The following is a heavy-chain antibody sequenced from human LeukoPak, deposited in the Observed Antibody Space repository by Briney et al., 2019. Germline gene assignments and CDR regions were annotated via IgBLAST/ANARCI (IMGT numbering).Heavy chain of an antibody. CDR1: GGSLSSYY. CDR3: ARGRATVTPKKAHNWFDP. Sequence: SETLSLTCTVSGGSLSSYYWSWIRQPPGKGLEWIGYIYYSGSTNYNPSLKSRVTISVDTSKNQFSLKLSSVTAADTAVYYCARGRATVTPKKAHNWFDPWGQGTLVTVSS. CDR2: IYYSGST. D-gene: IGHD4-17*01. V-gene: IGHV4-59*12. J-gene: IGHJ5*02.